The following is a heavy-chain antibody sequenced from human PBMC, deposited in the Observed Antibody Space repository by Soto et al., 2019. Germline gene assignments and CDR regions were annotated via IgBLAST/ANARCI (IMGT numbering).Heavy chain of an antibody. V-gene: IGHV1-69*01. CDR2: IIPTFGTV. Sequence: QLVQSGPEVKKPGSSVKVSCKSVGDTFSSYPVSWVRQAPGQGLEWMGGIIPTFGTVNYAQKFQGRATITADESTRLTYMELSSLKSEDTAVYYCAREAGDYGHPYFDYWGQGTLISVSS. J-gene: IGHJ4*02. D-gene: IGHD3-10*01. CDR1: GDTFSSYP. CDR3: AREAGDYGHPYFDY.